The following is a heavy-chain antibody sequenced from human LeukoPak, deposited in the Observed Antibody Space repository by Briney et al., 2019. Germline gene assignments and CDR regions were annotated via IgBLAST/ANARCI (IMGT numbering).Heavy chain of an antibody. D-gene: IGHD3-10*01. J-gene: IGHJ4*02. V-gene: IGHV4-38-2*02. CDR3: ARDGVSYKGTYGSGSYGGTDFDY. Sequence: PSETLSLTCTVSGYSISSGYYWGWIRQPPGKGLEWIGSIYHSGSTYYNPSLKSRVTISVDTSKNQFSLKLSSVTAADTAVYYCARDGVSYKGTYGSGSYGGTDFDYWGQGTLVTVSS. CDR1: GYSISSGYY. CDR2: IYHSGST.